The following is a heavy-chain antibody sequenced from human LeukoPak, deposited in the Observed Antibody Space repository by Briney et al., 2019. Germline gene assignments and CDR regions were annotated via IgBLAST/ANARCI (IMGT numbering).Heavy chain of an antibody. V-gene: IGHV1-2*02. CDR2: INPNSGGT. CDR1: GYTFTGYY. Sequence: ASVKVSCKASGYTFTGYYMHWVRQAPGQGLEWMGWINPNSGGTNYAQKFQGRVTMTRDTSISTAYMELSRLRSGDTAVYYCARDYDSSGYYGEFDYWGQGTLVTVSS. J-gene: IGHJ4*02. D-gene: IGHD3-22*01. CDR3: ARDYDSSGYYGEFDY.